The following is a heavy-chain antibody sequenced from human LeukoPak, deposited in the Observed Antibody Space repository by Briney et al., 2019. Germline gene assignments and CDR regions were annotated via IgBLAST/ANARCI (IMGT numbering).Heavy chain of an antibody. J-gene: IGHJ4*02. CDR1: GYTFGDYA. CDR2: FRSKAFGGAT. D-gene: IGHD3-16*01. V-gene: IGHV3-49*04. Sequence: GGSLRLPCTVSGYTFGDYAMSWVRQSPGKGLEWVRLFRSKAFGGATEYAASVKGSFTISRDDYKSIAYLQMNSLKTEDTAMYYCTRDGGTLDYWGQGSLVTVSS. CDR3: TRDGGTLDY.